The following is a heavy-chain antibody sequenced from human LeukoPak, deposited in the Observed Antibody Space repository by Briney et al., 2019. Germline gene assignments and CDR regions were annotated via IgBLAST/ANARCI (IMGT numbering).Heavy chain of an antibody. D-gene: IGHD3-10*02. CDR3: ARGGAHNYVYTFDI. Sequence: GGSLRLSCAASGFTVTTNYMSWVRQAPGKGLEWVSVIYSGGSAYYTDSVKGRFTISRDNSKNTLYLQMNSLRAEDTAMYYCARGGAHNYVYTFDIWGQGTMVTVSS. J-gene: IGHJ3*02. CDR2: IYSGGSA. V-gene: IGHV3-53*01. CDR1: GFTVTTNY.